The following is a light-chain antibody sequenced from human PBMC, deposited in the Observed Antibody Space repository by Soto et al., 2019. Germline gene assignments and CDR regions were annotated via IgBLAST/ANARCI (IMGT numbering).Light chain of an antibody. CDR1: SSDVGGYNH. V-gene: IGLV2-14*01. CDR3: TSYTSSSTQYV. J-gene: IGLJ1*01. CDR2: EVS. Sequence: QSVLTQPASVSGSPGQSITISCTGTSSDVGGYNHVSWYQQHPGKAPKVMIYEVSNRPSGVSNRFSGSKSGNTASLTISGLQAEDEADYYCTSYTSSSTQYVFGTETKLTVL.